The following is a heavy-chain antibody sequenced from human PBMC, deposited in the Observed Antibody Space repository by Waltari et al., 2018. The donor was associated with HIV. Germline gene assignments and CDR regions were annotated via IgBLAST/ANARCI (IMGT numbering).Heavy chain of an antibody. D-gene: IGHD3-22*01. J-gene: IGHJ4*02. CDR3: ARTPSYYDSSGLYYFDY. CDR2: IYYSGST. CDR1: GGSISSSSYY. Sequence: QLQLQESGPGLVKPSETLSLTCTVSGGSISSSSYYWGWIRQPPGKGLEWIGSIYYSGSTYYNPSLKSRGTISVDTSKNQFSLKLSSVTAADTAVYYCARTPSYYDSSGLYYFDYWGQGTLVTVSS. V-gene: IGHV4-39*01.